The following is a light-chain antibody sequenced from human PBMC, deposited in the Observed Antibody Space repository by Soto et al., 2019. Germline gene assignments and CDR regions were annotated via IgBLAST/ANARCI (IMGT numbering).Light chain of an antibody. V-gene: IGKV3-11*01. Sequence: EVVLTQSPASLSLSPGDRATLSCRADQSVSDYLAWYQQTPGQPPRLLFFDASSRATGVPHRFSAGGSGTDFTLITSSLQPEDFAVYYCQQRVNWPPTFGGGTKVEI. CDR1: QSVSDY. J-gene: IGKJ4*01. CDR2: DAS. CDR3: QQRVNWPPT.